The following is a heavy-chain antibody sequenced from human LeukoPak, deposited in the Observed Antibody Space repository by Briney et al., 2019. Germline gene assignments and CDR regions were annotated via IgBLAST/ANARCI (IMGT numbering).Heavy chain of an antibody. V-gene: IGHV3-7*04. CDR2: IKQDGSDI. Sequence: GGSLRLSCAASGFNFNSYWMSWVRQAPGKGLECVANIKQDGSDIYFVDSVKGRFTISRDNAKNSLYLQMNSPRGEDTAVYYCARARYGSGGYFFDFWGQGTLVTVSS. J-gene: IGHJ4*02. D-gene: IGHD3-10*01. CDR1: GFNFNSYW. CDR3: ARARYGSGGYFFDF.